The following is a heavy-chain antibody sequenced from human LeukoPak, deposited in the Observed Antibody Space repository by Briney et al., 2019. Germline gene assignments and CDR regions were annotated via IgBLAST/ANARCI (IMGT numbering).Heavy chain of an antibody. D-gene: IGHD3-22*01. V-gene: IGHV3-30*02. CDR2: IRYDGSNK. CDR3: AKEYYYDSSGYYSTPSFDY. Sequence: GGSLRLSCAASGFTFSSYGMHWVRQAPGKGLEWVAFIRYDGSNKYYADSVKGRFTISRDNSKNTLYLQMNSLRAEDTAVYYCAKEYYYDSSGYYSTPSFDYWGQGTLVTVSS. CDR1: GFTFSSYG. J-gene: IGHJ4*02.